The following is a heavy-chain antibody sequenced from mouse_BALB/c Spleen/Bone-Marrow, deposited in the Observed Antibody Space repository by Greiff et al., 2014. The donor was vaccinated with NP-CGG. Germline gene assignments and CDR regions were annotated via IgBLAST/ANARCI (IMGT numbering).Heavy chain of an antibody. Sequence: VQLKQSGPELVKPGASVKISCKASGYSFTGYYMHWVKQSHVKSLEWIGRINPYNGATSYNQNFKDKASLTVDKSSSTAYMELRRLTSEESADYYCADGIYNGRCFDYWGQGTTLTVSS. V-gene: IGHV1-31*01. D-gene: IGHD2-3*01. J-gene: IGHJ2*01. CDR1: GYSFTGYY. CDR3: ADGIYNGRCFDY. CDR2: INPYNGAT.